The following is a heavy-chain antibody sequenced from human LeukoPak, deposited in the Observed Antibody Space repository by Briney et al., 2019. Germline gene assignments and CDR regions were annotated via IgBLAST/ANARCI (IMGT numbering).Heavy chain of an antibody. V-gene: IGHV3-48*01. CDR2: ISSSSSTI. D-gene: IGHD3-22*01. CDR3: ARDADYYDSSGYPFR. J-gene: IGHJ4*02. Sequence: GGSLRLSCAASGFTFSSYSMNWVRQAPGKGLEWVSYISSSSSTIYYADSVEGRFTISRDNAKNSLYLQMNSLRAEDTAVYYCARDADYYDSSGYPFRWGQGTLVTVSS. CDR1: GFTFSSYS.